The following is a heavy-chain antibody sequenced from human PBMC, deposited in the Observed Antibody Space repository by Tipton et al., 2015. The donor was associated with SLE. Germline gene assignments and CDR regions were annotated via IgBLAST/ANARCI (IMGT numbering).Heavy chain of an antibody. D-gene: IGHD1-7*01. J-gene: IGHJ2*01. Sequence: TLSLTCTVSGDSISSSNYYWSWIRQHPGKDLEWIGYIYRSGATYYNPSLESRLAILLDTSKNQFSLRLSSVTAADTAVYYCARVGITGTTWDWYFDLWGRGTLVTVSS. CDR3: ARVGITGTTWDWYFDL. CDR2: IYRSGAT. CDR1: GDSISSSNYY. V-gene: IGHV4-31*03.